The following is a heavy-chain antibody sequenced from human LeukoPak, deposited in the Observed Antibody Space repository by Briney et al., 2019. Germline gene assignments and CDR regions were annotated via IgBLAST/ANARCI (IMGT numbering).Heavy chain of an antibody. Sequence: ASVKVSCKASGYTFTVYYMHWVRQAHGQGLERMGWINPNSGGTKYAQNFEGRVTMTRDTSITTAYMELSSLRSDDTAIYYCARECSGTYCGEDWGQGTLGTVSS. V-gene: IGHV1-2*02. CDR2: INPNSGGT. CDR3: ARECSGTYCGED. D-gene: IGHD1-26*01. CDR1: GYTFTVYY. J-gene: IGHJ4*02.